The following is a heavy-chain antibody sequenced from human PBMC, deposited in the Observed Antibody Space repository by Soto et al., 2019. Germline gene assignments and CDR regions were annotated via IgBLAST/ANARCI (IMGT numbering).Heavy chain of an antibody. CDR2: ITSSGNTI. Sequence: EVQLVESGGGLVQPGGSLRLSCAASGFIFSSYEMNWVRQAPGKGLEWVAYITSSGNTIHYADSVKGRFTISRDNAKNSRYLKMSSLRAEDTAVYYRMREYGYRIQVWSHYFEHGGQGTLVTVSS. CDR3: MREYGYRIQVWSHYFEH. D-gene: IGHD5-18*01. J-gene: IGHJ4*02. CDR1: GFIFSSYE. V-gene: IGHV3-48*03.